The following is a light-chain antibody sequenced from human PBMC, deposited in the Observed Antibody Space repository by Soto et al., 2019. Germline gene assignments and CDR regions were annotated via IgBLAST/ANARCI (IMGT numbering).Light chain of an antibody. V-gene: IGKV1-5*03. J-gene: IGKJ1*01. CDR2: KAS. Sequence: DIQMTQSPSTLSASVGDRVTITCRASQNLYNWLAWFQQKPGKAPTLLIYKASGLESGVPSRFSGSGFGTEFTLTISSLQPDDFSTYYCQQYNSYPWTFGQGTKVEIK. CDR3: QQYNSYPWT. CDR1: QNLYNW.